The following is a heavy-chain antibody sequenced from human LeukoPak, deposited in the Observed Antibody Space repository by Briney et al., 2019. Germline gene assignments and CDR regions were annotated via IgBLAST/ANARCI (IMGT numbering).Heavy chain of an antibody. J-gene: IGHJ6*02. CDR3: ARVIRGGYYYYGMDV. Sequence: SETLSLTCAVYGGSFSGYYWSWIRQPPGKGLEWIGEINHSGSTNYNPSLKSRVTISVDTSKNQLSLRLSSVTAADTAVYYCARVIRGGYYYYGMDVWGQGTTVTVSS. D-gene: IGHD3-16*01. CDR1: GGSFSGYY. CDR2: INHSGST. V-gene: IGHV4-34*01.